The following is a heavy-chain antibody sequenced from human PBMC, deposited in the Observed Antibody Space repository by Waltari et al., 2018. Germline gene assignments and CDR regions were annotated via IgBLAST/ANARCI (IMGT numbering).Heavy chain of an antibody. Sequence: QVQLVQSGAEVKKPGASVRISCKASGYNFTDYFVHWVRQAPGLGLEWMGLMQPYGGNTGYGRNLQGRVSMTRDTSTATVYMELTDLTSDDTAVYYCAREQLVPRPRRGGVDVWGQGTTVTVSS. CDR2: MQPYGGNT. J-gene: IGHJ6*02. CDR1: GYNFTDYF. V-gene: IGHV1-46*01. CDR3: AREQLVPRPRRGGVDV. D-gene: IGHD3-10*01.